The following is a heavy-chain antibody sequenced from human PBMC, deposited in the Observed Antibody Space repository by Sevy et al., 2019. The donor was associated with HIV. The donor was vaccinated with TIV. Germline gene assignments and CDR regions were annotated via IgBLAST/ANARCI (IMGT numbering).Heavy chain of an antibody. D-gene: IGHD6-19*01. CDR3: ARYRMAGNFDY. V-gene: IGHV4-34*01. CDR1: GESFSGYY. Sequence: ETLSLTCAVYGESFSGYYWNWIRQPPGKGLEWIGEINHSGSTNYNPSLKSRVTISVDTSKNQFSLKLSSVTAADTAVYYCARYRMAGNFDYWGQGTLVTVSS. J-gene: IGHJ4*01. CDR2: INHSGST.